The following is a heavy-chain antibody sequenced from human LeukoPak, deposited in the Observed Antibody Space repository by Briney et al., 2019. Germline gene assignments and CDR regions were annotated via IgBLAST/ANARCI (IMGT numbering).Heavy chain of an antibody. CDR1: TFTFSSYA. J-gene: IGHJ4*02. D-gene: IGHD3-10*01. CDR3: AKDGFTTSGTYYGY. Sequence: PGGSLRLSCAASTFTFSSYAMSWVRQAPGKGLEWVSVISASGTTTYYADSVKGRFTISRDNSKNTLYLQMNSLRAEDTAVYYCAKDGFTTSGTYYGYWGQGTLVTVSP. CDR2: ISASGTTT. V-gene: IGHV3-23*01.